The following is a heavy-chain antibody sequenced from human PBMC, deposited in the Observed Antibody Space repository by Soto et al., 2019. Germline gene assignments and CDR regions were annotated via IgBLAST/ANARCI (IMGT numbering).Heavy chain of an antibody. Sequence: GASVKVSCKASGYTFTSYAMHWVRQAPGQRLEWMGWINAGNGNTKYSQKFQGRVTMTTDTSTSTASMELRSLRSDDTAVYYCARVSYSGNWFVHSVAGPNWFDPWGQGTLVTVSS. V-gene: IGHV1-3*01. CDR1: GYTFTSYA. CDR3: ARVSYSGNWFVHSVAGPNWFDP. J-gene: IGHJ5*02. D-gene: IGHD6-13*01. CDR2: INAGNGNT.